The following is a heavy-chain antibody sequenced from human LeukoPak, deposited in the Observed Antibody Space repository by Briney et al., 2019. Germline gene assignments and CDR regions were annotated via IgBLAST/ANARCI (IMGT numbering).Heavy chain of an antibody. CDR1: GFTFSSYG. CDR2: INQDGSEK. Sequence: GGSLRLSCAASGFTFSSYGMHWVRQAPGKGLEWVANINQDGSEKYYVDSVKGRFTVSRDNAKNSLFLQMNSLRTEDTGVYYCARDGHPFDSWGQGTLVTVSS. V-gene: IGHV3-7*01. CDR3: ARDGHPFDS. J-gene: IGHJ4*02.